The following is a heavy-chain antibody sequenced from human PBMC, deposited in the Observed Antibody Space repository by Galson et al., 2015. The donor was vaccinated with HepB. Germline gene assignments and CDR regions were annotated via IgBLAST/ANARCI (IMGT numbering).Heavy chain of an antibody. D-gene: IGHD2-15*01. Sequence: NYAQKFQGRVTLTTDTSTTTAYMELRSLRSDDTAVYYCARDRLHSLDYWGQGTLVAVSS. J-gene: IGHJ4*02. V-gene: IGHV1-18*01. CDR3: ARDRLHSLDY.